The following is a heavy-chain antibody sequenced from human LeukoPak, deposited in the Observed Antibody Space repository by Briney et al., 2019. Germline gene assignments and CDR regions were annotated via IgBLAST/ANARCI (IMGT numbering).Heavy chain of an antibody. Sequence: GGSLRLSCAASGFTFSSYSMNWVRQAPGKGLEWVSSISSSSSYIYYADSVKGRFTISRDNAKNSLYLQMNSLRAEDTAVYYCARSDPGSRPFDYWGQGTLVTVSS. CDR2: ISSSSSYI. J-gene: IGHJ4*02. CDR1: GFTFSSYS. CDR3: ARSDPGSRPFDY. V-gene: IGHV3-21*01. D-gene: IGHD6-25*01.